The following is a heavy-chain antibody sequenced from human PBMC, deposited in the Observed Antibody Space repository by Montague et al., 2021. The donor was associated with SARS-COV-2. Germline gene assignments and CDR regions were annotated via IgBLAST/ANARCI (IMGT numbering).Heavy chain of an antibody. Sequence: CAISGDCVSSNSATWNWVRQSPSRGLEWLGRTYYRSKWYNDYAVSVRGRVTINPDTSKNQLSLQLNSVTPEDTAIYYCTSGREGNYNVMDVWGQGTTVTVSS. V-gene: IGHV6-1*01. CDR1: GDCVSSNSAT. CDR2: TYYRSKWYN. D-gene: IGHD1-1*01. CDR3: TSGREGNYNVMDV. J-gene: IGHJ6*02.